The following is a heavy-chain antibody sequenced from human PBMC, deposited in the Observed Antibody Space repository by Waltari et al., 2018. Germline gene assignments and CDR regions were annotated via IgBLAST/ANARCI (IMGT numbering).Heavy chain of an antibody. CDR3: ARGTRASRASYWLDP. D-gene: IGHD2-21*01. V-gene: IGHV1-8*01. J-gene: IGHJ5*02. CDR2: LNPDSGKT. Sequence: QVLLVQSGPEVKKPGASVKVSCKASGYTFTNYDINWVRQATGKGLEWMGQATGNGLEWMGWLNPDSGKTGFAQNFQGRVTITRDTSIATVYMELSDLRSEDTAVYYCARGTRASRASYWLDPWGQGTLVTVSS. CDR1: GYTFTNYD.